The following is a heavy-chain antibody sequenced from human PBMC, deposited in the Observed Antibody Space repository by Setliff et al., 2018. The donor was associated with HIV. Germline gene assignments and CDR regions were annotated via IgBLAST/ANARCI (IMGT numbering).Heavy chain of an antibody. CDR1: GYSFTSYW. CDR3: ARQLALGYYDTSGYPFDY. CDR2: IYPGDSDT. V-gene: IGHV5-51*01. D-gene: IGHD3-22*01. J-gene: IGHJ4*02. Sequence: GESLKISCNGSGYSFTSYWIGWVRQMPGKGLEWMGIIYPGDSDTRVSPSFQGQVTISADKSISTAYLQWSSLKASDTAMYYCARQLALGYYDTSGYPFDYWGQGTLVTVSS.